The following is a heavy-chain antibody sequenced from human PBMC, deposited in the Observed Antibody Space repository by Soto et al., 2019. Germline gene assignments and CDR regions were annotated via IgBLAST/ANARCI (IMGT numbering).Heavy chain of an antibody. D-gene: IGHD6-19*01. CDR3: ARDSSGRANFDY. CDR1: GYTFTSYA. V-gene: IGHV1-3*04. Sequence: ASVKVSCKASGYTFTSYAMHWVRQAPGQRLEWMGWINTGNGNTKYSQKFQGRVTITRDTSASTAYMELRSLRSDDTAVYYCARDSSGRANFDYWGQGTLVTVSS. CDR2: INTGNGNT. J-gene: IGHJ4*02.